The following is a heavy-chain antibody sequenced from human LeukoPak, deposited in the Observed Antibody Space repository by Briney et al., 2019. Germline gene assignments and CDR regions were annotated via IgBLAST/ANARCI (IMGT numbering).Heavy chain of an antibody. D-gene: IGHD2-15*01. CDR1: GYSFTSYW. CDR2: IYPGDSDT. V-gene: IGHV5-51*01. CDR3: ARLSVLGYCSGGSCQDY. J-gene: IGHJ4*02. Sequence: GESLKISCKGSGYSFTSYWIGWVRQMPGKGLEWMGIIYPGDSDTRYSPSLQGQVTISADKSISTAYLQWSSLKASDTAMYYCARLSVLGYCSGGSCQDYWGQGTLVTVSS.